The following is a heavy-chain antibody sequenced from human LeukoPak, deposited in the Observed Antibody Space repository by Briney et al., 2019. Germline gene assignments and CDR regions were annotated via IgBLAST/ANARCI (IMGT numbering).Heavy chain of an antibody. CDR1: GGSFTGNY. Sequence: SETLSLTCTLYGGSFTGNYWTWIRQPPGKGLEWIGEINRGGSTNYNPSLKSRVTISVDTSKNQFSLKLNSATAADTAIYYCARGYGLGSYFEYWGQGTLVTVSS. CDR3: ARGYGLGSYFEY. J-gene: IGHJ4*02. CDR2: INRGGST. D-gene: IGHD3-10*01. V-gene: IGHV4-34*01.